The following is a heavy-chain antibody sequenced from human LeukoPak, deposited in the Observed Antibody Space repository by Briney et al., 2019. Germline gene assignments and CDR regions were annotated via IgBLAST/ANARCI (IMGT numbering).Heavy chain of an antibody. CDR1: GFTFSTYS. D-gene: IGHD3-3*01. CDR3: ARGGTFGVDRSDY. Sequence: PGGSLRLSCAVSGFTFSTYSMTWVRQAPGKGLEWVSSITSDSRDTYYTDSLRGRFTISRDNAENSLCLQMNSLRPEDTAVYYCARGGTFGVDRSDYWGQGTLVTVSS. J-gene: IGHJ4*02. V-gene: IGHV3-21*01. CDR2: ITSDSRDT.